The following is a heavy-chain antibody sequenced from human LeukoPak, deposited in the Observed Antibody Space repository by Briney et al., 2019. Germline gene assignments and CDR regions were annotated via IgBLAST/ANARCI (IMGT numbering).Heavy chain of an antibody. J-gene: IGHJ4*02. CDR2: IYYSGST. Sequence: SETLSLTCTVSGGPISSYYWSRIRQPPGKGLEWIGYIYYSGSTNYNPSLKSRVTISVDTSKNQFSLKLSSVTAADTAVYYCARATSRGDSFDYWGQGTLVTVSS. CDR3: ARATSRGDSFDY. V-gene: IGHV4-59*01. D-gene: IGHD2-21*01. CDR1: GGPISSYY.